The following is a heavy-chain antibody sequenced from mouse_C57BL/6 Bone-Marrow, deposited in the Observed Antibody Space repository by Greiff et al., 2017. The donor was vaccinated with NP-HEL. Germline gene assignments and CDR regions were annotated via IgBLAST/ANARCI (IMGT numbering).Heavy chain of an antibody. CDR3: TRSGFEYYYAMDY. CDR2: IDPETGGT. J-gene: IGHJ4*01. D-gene: IGHD4-1*01. Sequence: QVQLQQSGAELVRPGASVTLSCKASGYTFTDYEMHWVKQTPVHGLEWIGAIDPETGGTAYNQKFKGKAILTADKSSSTAYMGLRSLTSEDSAVYYCTRSGFEYYYAMDYWGQGTSVTVSS. CDR1: GYTFTDYE. V-gene: IGHV1-15*01.